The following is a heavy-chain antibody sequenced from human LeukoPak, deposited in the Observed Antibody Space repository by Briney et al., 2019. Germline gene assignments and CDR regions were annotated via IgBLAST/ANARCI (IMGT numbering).Heavy chain of an antibody. J-gene: IGHJ5*02. D-gene: IGHD6-13*01. CDR2: VYPGDSDT. V-gene: IGHV5-51*01. CDR3: ARGYSSNWLENWFDP. CDR1: GYSFTHYW. Sequence: GESLKISCKGSGYSFTHYWIAWVRQMPGKGLEWMGIVYPGDSDTRYSPSFQGQVTISADKSISTAYLQWSSLKASDPAMYYCARGYSSNWLENWFDPWGQGTLVTVSS.